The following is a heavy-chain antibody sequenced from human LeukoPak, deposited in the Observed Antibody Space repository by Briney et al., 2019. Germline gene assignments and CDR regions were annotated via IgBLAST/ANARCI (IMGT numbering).Heavy chain of an antibody. D-gene: IGHD3-10*01. J-gene: IGHJ6*02. V-gene: IGHV3-30*18. CDR1: GFTFSSYG. Sequence: GGPLRLSCAASGFTFSSYGMHWVRQAPGKGLEWVAVISYDGSNKYCVDSVKGRFTISRDNSKNTLYLQMNSLRAEDTAVYYCAKGDRVTMVRGANYYYYYGMDVWGQGTTATVSS. CDR3: AKGDRVTMVRGANYYYYYGMDV. CDR2: ISYDGSNK.